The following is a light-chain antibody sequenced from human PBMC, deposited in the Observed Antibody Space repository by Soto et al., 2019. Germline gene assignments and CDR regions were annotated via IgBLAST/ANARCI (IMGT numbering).Light chain of an antibody. J-gene: IGKJ5*01. CDR2: DAS. CDR3: QHYDNFPIT. CDR1: QDITNY. Sequence: DIQMPQSPSSLSASVGDRVTITCQASQDITNYLNWYQQKPGKAPKLLIYDASNLETGVPSRFSGSGSGTDFTFTISNLQPEDIATYYCQHYDNFPITFGQGTRLEIK. V-gene: IGKV1-33*01.